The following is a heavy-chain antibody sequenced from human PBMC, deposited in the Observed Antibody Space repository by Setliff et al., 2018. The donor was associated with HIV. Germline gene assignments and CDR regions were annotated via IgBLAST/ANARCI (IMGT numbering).Heavy chain of an antibody. D-gene: IGHD3-10*01. CDR3: AGAGGLRMDRGVVSDY. CDR1: GYTFTSYD. CDR2: MMPSSGNT. V-gene: IGHV1-8*02. J-gene: IGHJ4*02. Sequence: ASVKVSCKASGYTFTSYDINWVRQATGQGLEWMGWMMPSSGNTGYAQKFQGRLTMTRNTSTSTAYMELSGLISEDAAVYYCAGAGGLRMDRGVVSDYWGQGTLVTVSS.